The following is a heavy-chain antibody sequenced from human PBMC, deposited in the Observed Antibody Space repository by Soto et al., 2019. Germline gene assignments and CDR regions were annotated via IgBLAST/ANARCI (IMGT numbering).Heavy chain of an antibody. J-gene: IGHJ5*02. CDR3: ASSYSSSSNWFDT. D-gene: IGHD6-6*01. V-gene: IGHV6-1*01. CDR2: TYYRSKWYN. Sequence: PSQTLSLTCAISGDNISSNSAAWNWIRQSPSRGLEWLGRTYYRSKWYNDYAVSVKSRITINLDTSKNRFSLQLNSVTPEDTAVYYCASSYSSSSNWFDTWGQGTLVTVSS. CDR1: GDNISSNSAA.